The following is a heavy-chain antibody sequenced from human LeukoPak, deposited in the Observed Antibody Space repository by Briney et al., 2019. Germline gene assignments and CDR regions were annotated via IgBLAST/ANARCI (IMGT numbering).Heavy chain of an antibody. J-gene: IGHJ4*02. CDR1: GFNFDDYA. D-gene: IGHD2-15*01. CDR3: AKVYCSGGSCYYFDY. V-gene: IGHV3-9*01. Sequence: GGSLRLSCAASGFNFDDYAMHWVRQAPGKGLEWVSAISWNSGSIGYADSVKGRFTISRDNAKNSLYLQMNSLRVEDTALYYCAKVYCSGGSCYYFDYWGQGTLVTVS. CDR2: ISWNSGSI.